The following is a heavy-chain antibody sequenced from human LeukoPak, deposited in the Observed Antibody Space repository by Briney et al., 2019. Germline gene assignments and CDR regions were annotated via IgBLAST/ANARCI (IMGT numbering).Heavy chain of an antibody. CDR1: GYTFTGYY. D-gene: IGHD3-10*01. J-gene: IGHJ3*02. Sequence: ASVKVSCKASGYTFTGYYMHWVRQAPGQGLEWMGWMNPNSGNTGYAQKFQGRVTMTRNTSISTAYMELSSLRSEDTAVYYCASGGFGELNAFDIWGQGTMVTVSS. CDR2: MNPNSGNT. V-gene: IGHV1-8*02. CDR3: ASGGFGELNAFDI.